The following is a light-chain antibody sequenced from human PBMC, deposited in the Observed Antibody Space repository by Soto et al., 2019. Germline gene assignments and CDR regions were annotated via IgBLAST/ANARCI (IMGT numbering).Light chain of an antibody. Sequence: EIVLTQSPGTLSLSPGERATLSCRASQSVSSNYLAWYQQKPGQAPSLLIYGASSRATGIPDRFSGSGSGTDFPLTISRLEPEDFGMYYCQQYGSSAPITFGPGTGVEIE. CDR3: QQYGSSAPIT. CDR1: QSVSSNY. CDR2: GAS. J-gene: IGKJ5*01. V-gene: IGKV3-20*01.